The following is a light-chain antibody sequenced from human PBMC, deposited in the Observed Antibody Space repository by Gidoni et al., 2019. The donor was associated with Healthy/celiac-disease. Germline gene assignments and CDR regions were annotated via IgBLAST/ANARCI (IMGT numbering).Light chain of an antibody. V-gene: IGKV4-1*01. CDR1: QSVLCSSNNKNY. CDR3: QQYYTTPRT. Sequence: DIVMTPSPDSLAVSWGERATINCKSSQSVLCSSNNKNYLAWYQQKPGQPPKLLIYWASTRESGVPDRFSGSGSGTDFTLTISSLQAGDVAVYYCQQYYTTPRTFGQGTKVEIK. J-gene: IGKJ1*01. CDR2: WAS.